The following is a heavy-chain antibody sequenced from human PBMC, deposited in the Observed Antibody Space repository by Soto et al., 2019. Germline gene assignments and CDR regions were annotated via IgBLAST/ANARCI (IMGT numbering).Heavy chain of an antibody. V-gene: IGHV3-7*01. D-gene: IGHD2-2*01. J-gene: IGHJ6*02. Sequence: GGSLRLSCAASGFTFSSYLMSWVRQAPGKGLEWVANIKQDGSEKYYVDSVKGRFTISRDNAKNSLYLQMNSLRAEDTAVYYCARDPSIVLVPAATYYYYYYGMDVWGQGTTVTVSS. CDR2: IKQDGSEK. CDR3: ARDPSIVLVPAATYYYYYYGMDV. CDR1: GFTFSSYL.